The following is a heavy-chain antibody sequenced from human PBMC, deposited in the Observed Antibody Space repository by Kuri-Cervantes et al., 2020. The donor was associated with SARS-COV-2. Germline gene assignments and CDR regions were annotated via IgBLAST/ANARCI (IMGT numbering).Heavy chain of an antibody. CDR3: ARGTRYCSGGSCYSGDGPFDY. V-gene: IGHV4-38-2*01. CDR2: IYHSGST. J-gene: IGHJ4*02. CDR1: GYSISSGYY. D-gene: IGHD2-15*01. Sequence: SETLSLTCAVSGYSISSGYYWGWIRQPPGKGLEWIGSIYHSGSTYYNPSLKSRVTISVDTSKNQFSLKLSSVTAADTAVYYCARGTRYCSGGSCYSGDGPFDYCGQGTLVTVSS.